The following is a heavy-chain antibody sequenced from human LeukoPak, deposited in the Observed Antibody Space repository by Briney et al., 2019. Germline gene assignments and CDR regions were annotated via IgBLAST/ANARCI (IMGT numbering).Heavy chain of an antibody. CDR2: INPNSGGT. V-gene: IGHV1-2*02. CDR1: GYTFTGYY. D-gene: IGHD6-19*01. J-gene: IGHJ4*02. CDR3: ARGWVAVAGTDY. Sequence: ASVKVSCKASGYTFTGYYMHWVRQAPGQGLEWMGWINPNSGGTNYAQKFQGRVTITRDTSISTAYMELSRLRSDDTAVHYCARGWVAVAGTDYWGQGTLVTVSS.